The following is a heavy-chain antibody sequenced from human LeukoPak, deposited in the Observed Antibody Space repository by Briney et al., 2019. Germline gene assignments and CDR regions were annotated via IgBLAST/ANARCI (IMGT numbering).Heavy chain of an antibody. D-gene: IGHD6-25*01. CDR3: ARVFEQRYYFDY. Sequence: GGSLRLSCAASGFTFSSYSMNWVRQAPGKGLEWVSSISSSSSYIYYADSVKGRFIISRDNAKNSLYLQMNSLRAEDTAVYYCARVFEQRYYFDYWGQGTLVTVSS. CDR2: ISSSSSYI. V-gene: IGHV3-21*01. CDR1: GFTFSSYS. J-gene: IGHJ4*02.